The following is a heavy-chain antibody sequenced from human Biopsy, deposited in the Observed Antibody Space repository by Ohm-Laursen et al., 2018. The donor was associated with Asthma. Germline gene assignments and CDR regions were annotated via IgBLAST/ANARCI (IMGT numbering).Heavy chain of an antibody. CDR3: AREGVAGTHIED. CDR1: GFSISSYG. CDR2: ISYDGSSI. J-gene: IGHJ4*02. Sequence: SLRLSCAASGFSISSYGMHWVRQAPGKGLEWVAVISYDGSSIYYADSVKGRFTFSRDNSKNTLSLQMNSLTAEDTAVYYCAREGVAGTHIEDWGQGTLVTVSS. D-gene: IGHD6-19*01. V-gene: IGHV3-30*19.